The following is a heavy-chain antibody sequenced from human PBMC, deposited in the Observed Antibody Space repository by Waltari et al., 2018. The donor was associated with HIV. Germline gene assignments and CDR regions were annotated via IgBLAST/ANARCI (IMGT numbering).Heavy chain of an antibody. J-gene: IGHJ6*02. CDR3: ARVPDRSGYQRYAMDV. D-gene: IGHD3-22*01. CDR2: IIPLFGEA. Sequence: QVQLVQSGAEVKKPGSSVQVSCKASGGTVSSSDISWVRQAPGQGLEWMGAIIPLFGEANYAQKFQGRLTITADESTSTVYMELSSLRSEDTAVYYCARVPDRSGYQRYAMDVWGQGTTVTVS. CDR1: GGTVSSSD. V-gene: IGHV1-69*01.